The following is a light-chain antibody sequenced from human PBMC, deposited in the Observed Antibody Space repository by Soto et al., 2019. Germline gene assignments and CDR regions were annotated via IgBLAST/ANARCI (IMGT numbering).Light chain of an antibody. V-gene: IGKV1-5*03. Sequence: DIQMTQSPSTLSASVGDRVTITCRASQSISSWLAWYQQKAGKAPKLLIYKASSLESGVPSRFSGRGSGTEFTLTISSLQPDDFATYYCQHYDSYMWTFGQGTKVEIK. CDR2: KAS. J-gene: IGKJ1*01. CDR1: QSISSW. CDR3: QHYDSYMWT.